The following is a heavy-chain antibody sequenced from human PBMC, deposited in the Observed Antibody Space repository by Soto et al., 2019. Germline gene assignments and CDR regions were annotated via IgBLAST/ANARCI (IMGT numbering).Heavy chain of an antibody. CDR3: ASSLRGFLYSSSWYAAV. CDR1: GGTFSSYA. J-gene: IGHJ6*02. CDR2: IIPIFGTA. V-gene: IGHV1-69*06. Sequence: GASVKVSCKASGGTFSSYAISWVRQAPGQGLEWMGGIIPIFGTANYAQKFQGRVTITADKSTSTAYMELSSLRSEDTAVYYGASSLRGFLYSSSWYAAVWGQGTTVTVSS. D-gene: IGHD6-13*01.